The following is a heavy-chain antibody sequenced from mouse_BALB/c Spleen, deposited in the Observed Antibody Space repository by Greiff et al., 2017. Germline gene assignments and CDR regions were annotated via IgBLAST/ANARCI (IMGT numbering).Heavy chain of an antibody. D-gene: IGHD2-14*01. CDR2: IWSGGST. Sequence: QVQLKQSGPGLVQPSQSLSITCTVSGFSLTSYGVHWVRQSPGKGLEWLGVIWSGGSTDYNAAFISRLSISKDNSKSQVFFKMNSLQANDTAIYYCARKSDYRYDGAWFAYWGQGTLVTVSA. CDR3: ARKSDYRYDGAWFAY. V-gene: IGHV2-2*02. J-gene: IGHJ3*01. CDR1: GFSLTSYG.